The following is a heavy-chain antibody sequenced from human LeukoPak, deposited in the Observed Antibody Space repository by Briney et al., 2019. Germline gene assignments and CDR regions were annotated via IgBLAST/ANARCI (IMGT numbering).Heavy chain of an antibody. Sequence: SETLSLTCTVSGGSISSYYWSWLRQPPGKGLEWLGYIYYSGSTNYNPSLKSRVTISVDTSKNQFSLKLSSVTAADTAVYYCARESGNYQRNEVFAYDYGGQGTLVTVSA. D-gene: IGHD1-26*01. J-gene: IGHJ4*02. CDR1: GGSISSYY. CDR2: IYYSGST. V-gene: IGHV4-59*01. CDR3: ARESGNYQRNEVFAYDY.